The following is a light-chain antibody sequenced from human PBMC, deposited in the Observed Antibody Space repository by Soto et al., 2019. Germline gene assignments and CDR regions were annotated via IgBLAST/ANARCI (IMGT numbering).Light chain of an antibody. Sequence: QSALTQPASVSGSPGQSITISCTGTSSDVGGYNYVSWYQQHPGKAPKFMIYDVSNRPSGVSTRFSGSKSGNTASLTISGLQPEDEADYYCNSYTTSNTRQIVFGTGTKLTVL. CDR1: SSDVGGYNY. CDR3: NSYTTSNTRQIV. J-gene: IGLJ1*01. V-gene: IGLV2-14*01. CDR2: DVS.